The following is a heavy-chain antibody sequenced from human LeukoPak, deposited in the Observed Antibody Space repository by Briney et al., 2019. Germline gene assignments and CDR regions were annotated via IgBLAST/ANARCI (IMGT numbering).Heavy chain of an antibody. J-gene: IGHJ3*02. D-gene: IGHD2/OR15-2a*01. V-gene: IGHV4-61*02. CDR1: GGSIRSGSYY. CDR2: IYTSGST. CDR3: ARVIHWAFDI. Sequence: SETLSLTCTVSGGSIRSGSYYWSWIRQPAGKGLEWIGRIYTSGSTNYNPSLKSRVTISVDTSKNQFSLKLSSVTAADTAVYYCARVIHWAFDIWGQGTMVTVSS.